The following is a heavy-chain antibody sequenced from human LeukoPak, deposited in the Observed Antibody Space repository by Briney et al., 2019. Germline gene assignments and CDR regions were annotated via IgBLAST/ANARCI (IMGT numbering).Heavy chain of an antibody. V-gene: IGHV3-30-3*01. J-gene: IGHJ4*02. D-gene: IGHD3-10*01. CDR2: ISYDGSNK. Sequence: GGSLRLSCAASGFTFSSYALHWVRQAPGKGLEWVAVISYDGSNKDYADSVKGRFTISRDNSKNTLYLQMNSLRAEDTAVYYCARGGRPDYWGQGTLVTVSS. CDR3: ARGGRPDY. CDR1: GFTFSSYA.